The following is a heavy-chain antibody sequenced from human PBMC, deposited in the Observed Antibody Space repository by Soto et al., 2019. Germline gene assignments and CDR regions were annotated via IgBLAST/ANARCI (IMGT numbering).Heavy chain of an antibody. CDR1: GFTFSSYG. Sequence: PGGSLRLSCAASGFTFSSYGMHWVRQAPGKGLEWVALIWYDGGNKYYADSVKGRFTISRDNSKNTLYLQMNSLRAEDTAVYYCARDIRITMLRGPSPGYWGQGTLVTVSS. CDR2: IWYDGGNK. J-gene: IGHJ4*02. CDR3: ARDIRITMLRGPSPGY. V-gene: IGHV3-33*01. D-gene: IGHD3-10*01.